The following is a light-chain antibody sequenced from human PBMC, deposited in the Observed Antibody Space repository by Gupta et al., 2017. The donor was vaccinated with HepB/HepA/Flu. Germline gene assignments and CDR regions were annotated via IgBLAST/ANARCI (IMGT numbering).Light chain of an antibody. Sequence: SYDLPQPPSVSLSPGQTARITCSGDALPKQYAYWYQQKPGQAPVLVIYKDSERPSGIPERFSGSSSGTTVTLTISGVQAEDEADYYCQSADSSGNYVVFGGGTKLTVL. CDR3: QSADSSGNYVV. J-gene: IGLJ2*01. V-gene: IGLV3-25*03. CDR1: ALPKQY. CDR2: KDS.